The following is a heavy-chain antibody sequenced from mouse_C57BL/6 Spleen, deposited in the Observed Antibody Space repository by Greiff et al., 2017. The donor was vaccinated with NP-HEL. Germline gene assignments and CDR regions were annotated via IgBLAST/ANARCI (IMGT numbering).Heavy chain of an antibody. J-gene: IGHJ3*01. CDR1: GYTFTTYP. Sequence: VHLVESGAELVKPGASVKMSCKASGYTFTTYPIEWMKQNHGKSLEWIGNFHPYNDDTKYNEKFKGKATLTVEKSSSTVYLELSRLTSDDSAVYYCARGDYYGSTWFAYWGQGTLVTVSA. V-gene: IGHV1-47*01. D-gene: IGHD1-1*01. CDR3: ARGDYYGSTWFAY. CDR2: FHPYNDDT.